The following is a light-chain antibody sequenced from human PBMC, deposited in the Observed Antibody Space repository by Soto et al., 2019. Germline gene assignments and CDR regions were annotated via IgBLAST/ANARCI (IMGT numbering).Light chain of an antibody. Sequence: QAASVSGSPGQSITISCTGTSSDVGSYNLVSWYQQHPGKVPKLMIYEVSERPSGVSNRFSGSKSGNTASLTISGLQAEDEADYYCCSYAGSVVFGGGTKLTVL. CDR2: EVS. CDR1: SSDVGSYNL. V-gene: IGLV2-23*02. J-gene: IGLJ2*01. CDR3: CSYAGSVV.